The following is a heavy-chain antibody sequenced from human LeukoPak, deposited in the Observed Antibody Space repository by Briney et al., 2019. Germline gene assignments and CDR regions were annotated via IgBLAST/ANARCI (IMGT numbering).Heavy chain of an antibody. CDR3: ARVASGSSYRPFDC. V-gene: IGHV3-7*01. D-gene: IGHD3-10*01. Sequence: GGSLRLSCAASGFTFTSYWMGWVRQAPGNGPEWVANIKQDESEKNYVDSVKGRFTISRDSANNALYLQMNSLRAEDTAVYYCARVASGSSYRPFDCWGQGTLVTVSS. J-gene: IGHJ4*02. CDR1: GFTFTSYW. CDR2: IKQDESEK.